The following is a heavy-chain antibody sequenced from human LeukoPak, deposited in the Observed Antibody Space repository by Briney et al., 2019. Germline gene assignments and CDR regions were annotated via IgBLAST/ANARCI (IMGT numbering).Heavy chain of an antibody. J-gene: IGHJ5*02. V-gene: IGHV1-18*01. CDR1: GYTFTSYG. D-gene: IGHD2-2*01. CDR3: ARDQCSSTSCYYRWFDP. CDR2: ISAYNGNT. Sequence: ASVKVSCKASGYTFTSYGISWVRQAPGQGLEWMGWISAYNGNTNYAQKLQGRVTMTTDTSTSTAYMELRSLRSDDTAVYHCARDQCSSTSCYYRWFDPWGQGTLVTVSS.